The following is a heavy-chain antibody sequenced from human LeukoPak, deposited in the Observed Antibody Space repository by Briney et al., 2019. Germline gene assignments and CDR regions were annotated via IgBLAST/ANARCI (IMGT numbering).Heavy chain of an antibody. Sequence: ASVKVSCKASGYTCTSYGISWVRQAPGQGLEWMGWISAYNGNTNYAQKLQGRVTMTTDTSTSTAYMELRSLRSDDTAVYYCARVPPGSVGLYYYDSSGYYELDYWGQGTLVTVSS. V-gene: IGHV1-18*01. CDR1: GYTCTSYG. J-gene: IGHJ4*02. CDR3: ARVPPGSVGLYYYDSSGYYELDY. D-gene: IGHD3-22*01. CDR2: ISAYNGNT.